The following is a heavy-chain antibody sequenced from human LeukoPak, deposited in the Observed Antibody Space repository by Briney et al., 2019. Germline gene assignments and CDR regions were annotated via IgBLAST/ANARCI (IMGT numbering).Heavy chain of an antibody. D-gene: IGHD3-10*01. Sequence: PSETLSLTCTVSGGSISSYYWSWIRQPAGKGLEWIGRIYTSGSTNYNPSLKSRVTISVDTSKNQFSLKLSSVTAADTAVYYCARRLWFGETDAFDIWGQGTMVTVSS. CDR1: GGSISSYY. CDR2: IYTSGST. CDR3: ARRLWFGETDAFDI. J-gene: IGHJ3*02. V-gene: IGHV4-4*07.